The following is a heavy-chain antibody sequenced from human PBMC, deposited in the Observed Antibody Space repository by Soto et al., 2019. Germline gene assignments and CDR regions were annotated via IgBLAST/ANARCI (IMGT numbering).Heavy chain of an antibody. CDR3: ARGKITGLFDY. D-gene: IGHD2-8*02. CDR2: INPGGST. Sequence: PSETLSLTCAVYGGSFSGYYWTWIRQPPGTGLEWIGEINPGGSTYYNPSLKSRVTISVDTSKNQFSLKLTSVTAADTAVYYCARGKITGLFDYWGQGTLVTVSS. J-gene: IGHJ4*02. V-gene: IGHV4-34*01. CDR1: GGSFSGYY.